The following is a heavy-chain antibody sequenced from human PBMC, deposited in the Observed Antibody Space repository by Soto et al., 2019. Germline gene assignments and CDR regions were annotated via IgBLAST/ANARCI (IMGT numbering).Heavy chain of an antibody. CDR2: IHHSGTT. V-gene: IGHV4-38-2*01. D-gene: IGHD2-15*01. J-gene: IGHJ4*02. Sequence: PSETLSLTCDVSDYSINSNYYWLWIRQPPGKGLEWIGAIHHSGTTYYTPSLKSRVTISMDTSKNHFSLKLTSMTATDTAMYYCERRLYGGNFDYWGQGTPVTVSS. CDR1: DYSINSNYY. CDR3: ERRLYGGNFDY.